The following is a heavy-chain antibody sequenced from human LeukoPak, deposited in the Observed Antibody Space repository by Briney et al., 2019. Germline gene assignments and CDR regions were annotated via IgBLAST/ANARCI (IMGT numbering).Heavy chain of an antibody. D-gene: IGHD2-8*01. CDR2: ISNNGGYT. CDR3: ARRRGMGSLDY. Sequence: PGGSLRLSCAASGFTFSSSAMSWVRQAPGKGLEWVSAISNNGGYTYYADSVKGRFTISRDNSKNTLYLQMNSLRAEDTAVYYCARRRGMGSLDYWGQGTLVTVSS. J-gene: IGHJ4*02. V-gene: IGHV3-23*01. CDR1: GFTFSSSA.